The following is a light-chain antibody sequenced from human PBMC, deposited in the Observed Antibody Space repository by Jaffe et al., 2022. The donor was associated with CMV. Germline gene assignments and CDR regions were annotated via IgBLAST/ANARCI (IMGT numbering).Light chain of an antibody. Sequence: QSVLTQPPSASGTPGQGVTISCSGSISNLGSNTVNWYQQVPGAAPKLLIYNNNQRPSGVPDRFSGSKSVTSASLAISGLQSDDEADYYCSAWDDSLNGRVFGGGTKLTVL. V-gene: IGLV1-44*01. CDR2: NNN. J-gene: IGLJ3*02. CDR3: SAWDDSLNGRV. CDR1: ISNLGSNT.